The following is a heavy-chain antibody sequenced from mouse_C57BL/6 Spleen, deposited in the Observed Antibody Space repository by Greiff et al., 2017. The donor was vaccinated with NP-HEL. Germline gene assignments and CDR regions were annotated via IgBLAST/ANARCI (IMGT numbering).Heavy chain of an antibody. CDR2: IWRGGST. CDR3: ATHDRDY. D-gene: IGHD2-3*01. V-gene: IGHV2-5*01. Sequence: QVQLKESGPGLVQPSQSLSITCTVSGFSLTSYGVHWVRQSPGKGLEWLGVIWRGGSTDYNAAFMSRLSITNDNSKSQVFFKMNSLQADDTAIYYCATHDRDYWGQGTSVTVSS. J-gene: IGHJ4*01. CDR1: GFSLTSYG.